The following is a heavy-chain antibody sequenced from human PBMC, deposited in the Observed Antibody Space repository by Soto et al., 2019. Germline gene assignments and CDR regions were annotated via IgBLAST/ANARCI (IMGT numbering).Heavy chain of an antibody. V-gene: IGHV1-18*01. CDR3: ARDMGYCSSTGCFYCYYYYMDV. CDR2: ISAYNGNT. Sequence: ASVKVSCKASGYTFTSYGISWVRQAPGQGLEWMGWISAYNGNTNYAQKLQGRVTMTTHTSTGTAYMELRSLRSDDTAVYYCARDMGYCSSTGCFYCYYYYMDVWGKGTTVTVSS. J-gene: IGHJ6*03. D-gene: IGHD2-2*01. CDR1: GYTFTSYG.